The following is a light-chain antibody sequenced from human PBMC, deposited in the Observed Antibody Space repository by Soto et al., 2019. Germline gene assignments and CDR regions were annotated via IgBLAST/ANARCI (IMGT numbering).Light chain of an antibody. J-gene: IGKJ1*01. CDR2: VDS. V-gene: IGKV2-28*01. Sequence: EIVMTQSPLSLPVIPGEPASISCRSSQSLLHSNGYNYLEWYLQKPGQSPQLLIHVDSDRASGVPARFSGSGSGTDFTLTISRVEAEDVAVYYWVQSLHTPWTFGQGTKVEIK. CDR1: QSLLHSNGYNY. CDR3: VQSLHTPWT.